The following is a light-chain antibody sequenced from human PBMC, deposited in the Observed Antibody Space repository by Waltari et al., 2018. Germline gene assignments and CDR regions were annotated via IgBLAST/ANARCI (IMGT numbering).Light chain of an antibody. V-gene: IGKV2-40*01. J-gene: IGKJ3*01. CDR1: QSLLHSNGNTY. Sequence: DIVMTQTPLSLPITPGEPASISCRSSQSLLHSNGNTYLHWYLQKPGQSPQLLIYGGSNRASVVPDRFSGSGSGTDFTLKISKVEADDVGVYYCVQDIAFPFTFGPGTKLDIK. CDR2: GGS. CDR3: VQDIAFPFT.